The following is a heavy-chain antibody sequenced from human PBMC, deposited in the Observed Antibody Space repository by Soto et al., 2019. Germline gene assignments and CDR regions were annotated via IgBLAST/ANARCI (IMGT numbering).Heavy chain of an antibody. CDR1: VGSFSDYY. CDR3: ARGRLEWLLLGYGVDV. Sequence: SETLSLTCAFYVGSFSDYYGTWIRQSPGKGLEWIGEINHSGITYYNPSLKSRVTISVDTSKNHFSLSLRSVTAADTAMYYCARGRLEWLLLGYGVDVWGQGTPVTVSS. D-gene: IGHD3-3*01. J-gene: IGHJ6*02. V-gene: IGHV4-34*01. CDR2: INHSGIT.